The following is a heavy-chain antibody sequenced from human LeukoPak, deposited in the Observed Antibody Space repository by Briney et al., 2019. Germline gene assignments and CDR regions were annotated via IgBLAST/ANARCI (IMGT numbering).Heavy chain of an antibody. Sequence: SETLSLTCTVSGGSISSYHWTWIRQPPGKGLEWIGYIYYSGRTNYNPSLKSRVTISVDTSKNEFSLKLRSVTAADTAVYYCAGGPIGYCSSASCRFDYWGQGTLVTVSS. D-gene: IGHD2-2*03. CDR1: GGSISSYH. V-gene: IGHV4-59*08. CDR2: IYYSGRT. CDR3: AGGPIGYCSSASCRFDY. J-gene: IGHJ4*02.